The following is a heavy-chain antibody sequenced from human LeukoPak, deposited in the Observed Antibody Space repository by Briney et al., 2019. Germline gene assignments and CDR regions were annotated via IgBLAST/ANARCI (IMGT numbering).Heavy chain of an antibody. CDR3: ARRGYSSGWGQLDY. D-gene: IGHD6-19*01. J-gene: IGHJ4*02. CDR1: GGSISSYY. CDR2: IYTSGST. V-gene: IGHV4-4*07. Sequence: PSETLSLTCTVSGGSISSYYWSWIRQPAGKGLEWIGRIYTSGSTNYNPSLKSRVTMSVDTSKNQFSLKLSSVTAADTAVYYCARRGYSSGWGQLDYWGQGTLVTVSS.